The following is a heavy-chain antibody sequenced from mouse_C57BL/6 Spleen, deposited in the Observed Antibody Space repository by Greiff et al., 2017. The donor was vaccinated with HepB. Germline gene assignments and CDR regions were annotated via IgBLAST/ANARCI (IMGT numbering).Heavy chain of an antibody. D-gene: IGHD2-4*01. J-gene: IGHJ3*01. CDR3: ARPHYYDYDRFAY. CDR2: IDPSDSYT. CDR1: GYTFTSYW. V-gene: IGHV1-50*01. Sequence: QVQLQQPGAELVKPGASVKLSCKASGYTFTSYWMQWVKQRPGQGLEWIGEIDPSDSYTNYNQKFKGKATLTVDTSSSTAYMQLSSLTSEDSAVYYCARPHYYDYDRFAYWGQGTLVTVSA.